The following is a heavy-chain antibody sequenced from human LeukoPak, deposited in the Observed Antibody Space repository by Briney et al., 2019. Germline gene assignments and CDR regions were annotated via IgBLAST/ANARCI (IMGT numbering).Heavy chain of an antibody. Sequence: GGSLRLSCVASGFTFSSYWMHWVRQTPGKGLVWVSRIISDGSTTNYADSVKGRFTISRDNAKNSLYLQMNSLRVEDTAVYNSSRAAAAGTLLNYFGMDVWGQGTSVTVSS. V-gene: IGHV3-74*01. D-gene: IGHD6-13*01. CDR1: GFTFSSYW. J-gene: IGHJ6*02. CDR3: SRAAAAGTLLNYFGMDV. CDR2: IISDGSTT.